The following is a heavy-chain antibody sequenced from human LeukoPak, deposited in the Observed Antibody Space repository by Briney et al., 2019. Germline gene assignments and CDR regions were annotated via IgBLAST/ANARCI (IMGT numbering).Heavy chain of an antibody. Sequence: GGSLRLSCAASGFTFSSYWMSWVRQAPGKGLEWVANIKQDGSEEYYVDSVKGRFTISRDNAKNSLYLQMNSLRAEDTAVYYCARGRYCSSTSCYIRDYYFDYWGQGTLVTVSS. CDR3: ARGRYCSSTSCYIRDYYFDY. J-gene: IGHJ4*02. V-gene: IGHV3-7*01. D-gene: IGHD2-2*02. CDR2: IKQDGSEE. CDR1: GFTFSSYW.